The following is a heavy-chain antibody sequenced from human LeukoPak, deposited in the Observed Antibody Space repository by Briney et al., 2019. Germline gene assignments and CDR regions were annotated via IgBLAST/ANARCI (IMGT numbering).Heavy chain of an antibody. Sequence: PGGSLRLSCTASGFTFGDYAMSWFRQAPGKGLEWVSSISSSSSYIYYADSVKGRFTISRDNAKNSLYLQMNSLRAEDTAVYYCARVDVTTAFRDPFDIWGQGTMVTVSS. CDR2: ISSSSSYI. V-gene: IGHV3-21*01. J-gene: IGHJ3*02. CDR1: GFTFGDYA. CDR3: ARVDVTTAFRDPFDI. D-gene: IGHD4-11*01.